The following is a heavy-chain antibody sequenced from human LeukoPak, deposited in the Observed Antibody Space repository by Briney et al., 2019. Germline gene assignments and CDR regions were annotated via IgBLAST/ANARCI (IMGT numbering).Heavy chain of an antibody. Sequence: SETLSLTCTVSGGSISSGGYYWSWIRQHPGTGLEWIGYIYYSGSTYYNPSLKSRVTISVDTSKNQFSLKLSSVTAADTAVYYCARVWAYDSSGYPDYWGQGTLVTVSS. CDR3: ARVWAYDSSGYPDY. CDR1: GGSISSGGYY. D-gene: IGHD3-22*01. CDR2: IYYSGST. V-gene: IGHV4-31*03. J-gene: IGHJ4*02.